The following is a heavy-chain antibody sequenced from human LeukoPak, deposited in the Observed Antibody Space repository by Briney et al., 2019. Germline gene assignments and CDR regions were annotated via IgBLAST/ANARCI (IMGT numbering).Heavy chain of an antibody. CDR3: ARYGSGSYPNLDY. J-gene: IGHJ4*02. Sequence: ASVKVSCKASGYTFTSYAMNWVRQAPGQGPEWMGWINTNSGNPTYAQGFTGRFVFSLDTSVSTTYLQISSLKVEDTAVYYCARYGSGSYPNLDYWGQGTLVTVSS. CDR2: INTNSGNP. CDR1: GYTFTSYA. V-gene: IGHV7-4-1*02. D-gene: IGHD3-10*01.